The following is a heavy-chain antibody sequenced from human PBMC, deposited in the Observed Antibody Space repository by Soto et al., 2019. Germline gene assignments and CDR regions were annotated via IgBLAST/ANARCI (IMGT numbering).Heavy chain of an antibody. CDR1: GGSISSSNW. J-gene: IGHJ5*02. V-gene: IGHV4-4*02. CDR3: GSSPFGGNWFDP. Sequence: PSETLSLTCAVSGGSISSSNWWSWVRQPPGKGLEWIGEIYHSGSTNYNPSLKSRVTISVDKSKNQFSLKLSSVTAADTAVYYCGSSPFGGNWFDPWGQGTLVTVSS. CDR2: IYHSGST. D-gene: IGHD3-10*01.